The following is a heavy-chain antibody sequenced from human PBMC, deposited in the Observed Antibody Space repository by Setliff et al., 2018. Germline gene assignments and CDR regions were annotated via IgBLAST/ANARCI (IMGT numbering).Heavy chain of an antibody. J-gene: IGHJ4*02. V-gene: IGHV4-39*07. CDR2: IYYSGST. D-gene: IGHD3-3*01. CDR3: ARRETYYNFWSGYYAY. CDR1: GGSISSSSCY. Sequence: SETLSLTCTASGGSISSSSCYWGWIRQPPGKGLEWIGSIYYSGSTYYNPSLKSRVTISVDTSKNQFSLKLSSVTAADTAVYYCARRETYYNFWSGYYAYWGQGTLVTVS.